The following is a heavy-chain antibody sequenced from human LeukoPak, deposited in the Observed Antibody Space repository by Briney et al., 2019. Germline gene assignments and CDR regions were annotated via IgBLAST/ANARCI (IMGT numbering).Heavy chain of an antibody. CDR2: ISAYNGNT. Sequence: ASVKVSCKASGYTFTGYYMHWVRQAPGQGLEWMGWISAYNGNTNYALKLQGRVTMTTDTSTSTAYMELRSLRSDDTAVYYCARDSKILLWFGELSYYYYYGMDVWGRGTTVTVSS. D-gene: IGHD3-10*01. V-gene: IGHV1-18*04. CDR3: ARDSKILLWFGELSYYYYYGMDV. J-gene: IGHJ6*02. CDR1: GYTFTGYY.